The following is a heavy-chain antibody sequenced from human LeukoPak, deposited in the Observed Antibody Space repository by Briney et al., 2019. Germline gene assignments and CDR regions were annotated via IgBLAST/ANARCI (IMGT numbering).Heavy chain of an antibody. V-gene: IGHV3-48*03. D-gene: IGHD5-18*01. CDR3: ARGSYSYGYLDY. J-gene: IGHJ4*02. CDR1: GFTFSRYE. Sequence: GGSLRLSCAASGFTFSRYEMNWVRQAPGKGLEWISYISLSGTTIYYADSVKGRFTISRDNAKNSLHLQMNSLRAEDTAVYYCARGSYSYGYLDYWGQGTLVTVSS. CDR2: ISLSGTTI.